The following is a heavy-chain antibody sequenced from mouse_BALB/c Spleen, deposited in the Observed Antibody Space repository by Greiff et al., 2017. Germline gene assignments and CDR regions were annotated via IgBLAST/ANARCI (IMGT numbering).Heavy chain of an antibody. Sequence: EVQLVESGGGLVKPGGSLNLSCAASGFTFSDYYMYWVRQTPEQRLAWVATISDGGSYTYYPDSVKGRFTIARDNAKNNPYLQMSSLKSEDTAMYYYARDPSSYGYFDVWGAGTTVTVSS. D-gene: IGHD2-10*02. J-gene: IGHJ1*01. CDR3: ARDPSSYGYFDV. CDR2: ISDGGSYT. CDR1: GFTFSDYY. V-gene: IGHV5-4*02.